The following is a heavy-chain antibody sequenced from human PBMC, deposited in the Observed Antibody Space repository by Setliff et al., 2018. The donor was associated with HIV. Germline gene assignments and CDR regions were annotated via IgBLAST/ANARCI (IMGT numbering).Heavy chain of an antibody. Sequence: HPGGSLRLSCTGSGFTFGDYVVSWVRQAPGKGLEWVGFIRSKVYGGTTEYAASVKGRFTISRDNARTSVYLEMRRLRVEDTAVYLCANLWEMGAWGQGTLVTVSS. J-gene: IGHJ5*02. CDR2: IRSKVYGGTT. CDR3: ANLWEMGA. CDR1: GFTFGDYV. V-gene: IGHV3-49*04. D-gene: IGHD1-26*01.